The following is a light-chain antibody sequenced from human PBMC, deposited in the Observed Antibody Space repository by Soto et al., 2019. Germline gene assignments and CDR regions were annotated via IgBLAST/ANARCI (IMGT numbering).Light chain of an antibody. CDR1: SSNIGSHN. J-gene: IGLJ1*01. V-gene: IGLV1-44*01. Sequence: QSVLTQALSGYGTHGRKVTISCSGSSSNIGSHNVRWYQQPPGTAPKLLIYSNNQRPSGVPDRVPGSKSGTSASLAISGLQSEDEADYYCAAWDDSLKVYVFGTGTKVTVL. CDR2: SNN. CDR3: AAWDDSLKVYV.